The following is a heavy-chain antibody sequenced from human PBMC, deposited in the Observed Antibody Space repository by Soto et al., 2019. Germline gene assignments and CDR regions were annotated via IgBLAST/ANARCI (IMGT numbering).Heavy chain of an antibody. J-gene: IGHJ4*02. CDR3: AKAATEGVYFDY. CDR1: GGSISSGGYY. CDR2: IYYSGST. D-gene: IGHD2-15*01. V-gene: IGHV4-31*03. Sequence: SETLSLTCTVSGGSISSGGYYWSWIRQHPGKGLEWIGYIYYSGSTYYNPSLKSRVTISVDTSKNQFSLKLSSVTAADTAVYYCAKAATEGVYFDYWGQGTLVTVSS.